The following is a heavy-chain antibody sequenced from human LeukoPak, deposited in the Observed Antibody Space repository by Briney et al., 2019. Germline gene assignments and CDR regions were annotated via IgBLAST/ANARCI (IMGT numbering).Heavy chain of an antibody. D-gene: IGHD6-19*01. CDR3: ARESFSSGWYLPRPYYFDD. J-gene: IGHJ4*02. Sequence: SETLSLTCAVYGGSFSGYYWSWIRQPPGKGLEWTGEINHSGSTNYNPSLKSRVTMSVDTSKNQFSLKLSSVTAADTAVYYCARESFSSGWYLPRPYYFDDWGQGTLVTVSS. CDR1: GGSFSGYY. CDR2: INHSGST. V-gene: IGHV4-34*01.